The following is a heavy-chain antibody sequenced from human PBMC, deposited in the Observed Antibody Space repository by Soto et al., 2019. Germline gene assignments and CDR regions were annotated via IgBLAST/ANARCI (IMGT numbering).Heavy chain of an antibody. CDR3: ARENYYGSGSYPYYYYYYYMDV. CDR2: TYSGGST. Sequence: GVSLRLSCAASGFSVSSNYMSWVRQAPGKGLEWVSVTYSGGSTYYADSVKGRFTISRDNSKNTLYLQMNSLRAEDTAVYYCARENYYGSGSYPYYYYYYYMDVWGKGTTVTVSS. V-gene: IGHV3-66*01. CDR1: GFSVSSNY. D-gene: IGHD3-10*01. J-gene: IGHJ6*03.